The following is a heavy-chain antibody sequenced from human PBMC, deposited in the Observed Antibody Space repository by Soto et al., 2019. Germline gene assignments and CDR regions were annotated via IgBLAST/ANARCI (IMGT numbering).Heavy chain of an antibody. CDR3: AKDYYDILTGYIDY. Sequence: GGSLRLSCAASGFTFSSYGMHWVRQAPGKGLEWVAVISYDGSNKYYADSVKGRFTISRDNSKNTLYLQMNSLRAEDTAVYYCAKDYYDILTGYIDYWGQGTLVTVSS. CDR2: ISYDGSNK. V-gene: IGHV3-30*18. J-gene: IGHJ4*02. D-gene: IGHD3-9*01. CDR1: GFTFSSYG.